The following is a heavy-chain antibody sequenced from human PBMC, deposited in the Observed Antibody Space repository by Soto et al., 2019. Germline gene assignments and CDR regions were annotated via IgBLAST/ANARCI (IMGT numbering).Heavy chain of an antibody. CDR2: IYNDGTYS. CDR3: TRGPRPISTGTGAY. J-gene: IGHJ4*02. CDR1: GFIFKMYW. Sequence: EVQLVESGGGLVPPGGSVRLSCAASGFIFKMYWMHWVRQSPGKGLVWISRIYNDGTYSDYADSVRGRFTISRDNVKDTLYLQMKNLGAEDSGLYYCTRGPRPISTGTGAYWGQGTQVTVSS. V-gene: IGHV3-74*01. D-gene: IGHD3-10*01.